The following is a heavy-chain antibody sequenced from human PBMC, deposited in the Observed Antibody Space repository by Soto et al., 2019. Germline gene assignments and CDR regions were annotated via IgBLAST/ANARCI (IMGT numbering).Heavy chain of an antibody. J-gene: IGHJ4*02. Sequence: GGSLRLSCAASGFTFSSYAMSWVRQAPGKGLEWVSAISGSGGSTYYADSVKGRFTISRDNSKNTLYLQMNSLRAEDTAVYYCAKPPIQLWLRYDYFDYWGQGTLVTVSS. V-gene: IGHV3-23*01. CDR2: ISGSGGST. CDR3: AKPPIQLWLRYDYFDY. CDR1: GFTFSSYA. D-gene: IGHD5-18*01.